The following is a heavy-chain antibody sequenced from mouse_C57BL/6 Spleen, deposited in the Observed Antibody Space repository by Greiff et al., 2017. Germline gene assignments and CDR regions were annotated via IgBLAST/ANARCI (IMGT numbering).Heavy chain of an antibody. V-gene: IGHV14-2*01. CDR2: IDPEDGVT. CDR3: ARRTTEGYFDV. Sequence: EVQRVEPGAELVKPGASVKLSCTASGFNIKDYYMHWVKQRTEQGLEWIGRIDPEDGVTKYAPKFQGKATITADTSSNTAYMQLSSLTSEDTAVYYCARRTTEGYFDVWGTGTTVTVSS. J-gene: IGHJ1*03. D-gene: IGHD1-1*01. CDR1: GFNIKDYY.